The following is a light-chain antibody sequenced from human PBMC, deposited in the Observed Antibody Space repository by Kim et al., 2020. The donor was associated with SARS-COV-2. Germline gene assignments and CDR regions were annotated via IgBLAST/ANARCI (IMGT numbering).Light chain of an antibody. CDR3: HAWDTTVL. J-gene: IGLJ2*01. V-gene: IGLV3-1*01. CDR2: QDN. Sequence: SYELTQPPSVSVSPGQTASITCSGNRLGDKFASWYQQKPGQSPILVMYQDNRRPSGIPERFDGSHSGHTATLTISETPTVDEADYYCHAWDTTVLFGGGT. CDR1: RLGDKF.